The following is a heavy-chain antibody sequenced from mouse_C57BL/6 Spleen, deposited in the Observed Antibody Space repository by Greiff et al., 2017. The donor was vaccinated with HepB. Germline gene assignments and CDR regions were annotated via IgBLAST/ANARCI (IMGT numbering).Heavy chain of an antibody. D-gene: IGHD2-2*01. CDR1: GYSITSGYY. CDR2: ISYDGSN. J-gene: IGHJ3*01. V-gene: IGHV3-6*01. CDR3: AREDGYDPWFAY. Sequence: EVKLQESGPGLVKPSQSLSLTCSVTGYSITSGYYWNWIRQFPGNKLEWMGYISYDGSNNYNPSLKNRISITRDTSKNQFFLKLNSVTTEDTATYYCAREDGYDPWFAYWGQGTLVTVSA.